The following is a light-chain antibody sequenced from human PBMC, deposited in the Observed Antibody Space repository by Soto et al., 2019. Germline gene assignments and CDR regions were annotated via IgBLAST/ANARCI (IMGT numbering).Light chain of an antibody. J-gene: IGLJ1*01. CDR1: SSNIGSNT. Sequence: QSALTQPPSASWTPGQTVTISCSGSSSNIGSNTVNWDQQLPGTAPKLLIYSNNQRPSGVPDRFSGSKSGTSASLAISGLQSEDEADYYCAAWDDSLNGLYVFGTGTKVTVL. V-gene: IGLV1-44*01. CDR2: SNN. CDR3: AAWDDSLNGLYV.